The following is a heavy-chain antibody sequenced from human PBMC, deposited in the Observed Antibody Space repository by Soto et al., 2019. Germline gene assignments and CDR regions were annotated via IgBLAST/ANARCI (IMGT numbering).Heavy chain of an antibody. Sequence: GGSLRLSCAASGFTFSSYGMHWVRQAPGKGLEWVAVIWYDGSNKYYADSVKGRFTISRDNSKNTLYLQMNSLRAEDTAVYYCARDRDGYYPYYYYYMDVWGKGTTVTVSS. J-gene: IGHJ6*03. CDR3: ARDRDGYYPYYYYYMDV. D-gene: IGHD3-22*01. V-gene: IGHV3-33*01. CDR2: IWYDGSNK. CDR1: GFTFSSYG.